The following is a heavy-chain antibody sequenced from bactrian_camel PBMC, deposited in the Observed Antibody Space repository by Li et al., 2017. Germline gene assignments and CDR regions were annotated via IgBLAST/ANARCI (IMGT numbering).Heavy chain of an antibody. CDR3: AVSGGYCYGPLIRYEYTY. J-gene: IGHJ4*01. V-gene: IGHV3S1*01. CDR2: ISFDGSTT. CDR1: TYSTYC. Sequence: HVQLVESGGGSVQAGGSLRLSCAYTYSTYCMGWFRQAPGTEREGVAAISFDGSTTDYADSVKGRFTISRDNAKNTLYLHMNSLRPEDTATYYCAVSGGYCYGPLIRYEYTYWGQGTQVTVS. D-gene: IGHD2*01.